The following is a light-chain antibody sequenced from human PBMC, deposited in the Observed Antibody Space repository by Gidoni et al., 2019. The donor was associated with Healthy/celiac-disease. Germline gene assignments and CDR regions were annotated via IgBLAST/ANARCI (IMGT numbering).Light chain of an antibody. Sequence: SYELTQPPSVSVSPGQTARITCSGDALPKQYAYWYQQKPGQAPVLVISTDSERPSGIPERFSGSSSGTTVTLTISGVQAEDEADYYCQSADSSGTYHVVFGGGTKLTVL. CDR3: QSADSSGTYHVV. J-gene: IGLJ2*01. V-gene: IGLV3-25*03. CDR1: ALPKQY. CDR2: TDS.